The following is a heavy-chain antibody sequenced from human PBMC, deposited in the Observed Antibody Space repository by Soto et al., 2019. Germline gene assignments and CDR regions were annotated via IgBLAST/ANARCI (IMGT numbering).Heavy chain of an antibody. J-gene: IGHJ4*02. V-gene: IGHV4-59*01. Sequence: SETLSLTCTVSGGSISGYYWSWIQQSPGKGLEWIGYIHYSGSTNYNPSLKSRVTISVDTSKNQLSLKLSSVTAADTAVYYCARGSAAGTKSPFDYWGQGTLVTVSS. D-gene: IGHD6-13*01. CDR1: GGSISGYY. CDR3: ARGSAAGTKSPFDY. CDR2: IHYSGST.